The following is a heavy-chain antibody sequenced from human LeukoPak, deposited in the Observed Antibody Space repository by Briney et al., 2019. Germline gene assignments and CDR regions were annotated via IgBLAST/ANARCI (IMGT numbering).Heavy chain of an antibody. J-gene: IGHJ3*02. CDR3: WRNQGGGPLDAFDI. D-gene: IGHD3-16*01. V-gene: IGHV4-61*02. CDR2: IYTSGST. Sequence: SQTLSLTCTVSGGSISSGSYYWSWIRQPAGKGLEWIGRIYTSGSTNYNPSLKSRVTISVDTSTNQFSLKLSSVTAAHTALYFCWRNQGGGPLDAFDIWGQGKMVTVSS. CDR1: GGSISSGSYY.